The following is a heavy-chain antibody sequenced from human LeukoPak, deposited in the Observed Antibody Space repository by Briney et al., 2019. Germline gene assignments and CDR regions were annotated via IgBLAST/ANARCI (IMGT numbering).Heavy chain of an antibody. CDR3: ARGGSGWYGNFDY. CDR2: INPDSGGT. D-gene: IGHD6-19*01. CDR1: AYTFTGYY. V-gene: IGHV1-2*02. Sequence: GASVNVSCKASAYTFTGYYIHWVRQAPGQGLGWMGWINPDSGGTNYAQKFQGRVTMTSDTSISTAYMEVRRLRSDDTAVYYCARGGSGWYGNFDYWGQGTLVTVSS. J-gene: IGHJ4*02.